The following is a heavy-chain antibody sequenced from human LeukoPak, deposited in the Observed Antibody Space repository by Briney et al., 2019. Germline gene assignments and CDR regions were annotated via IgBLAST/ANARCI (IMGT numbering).Heavy chain of an antibody. CDR3: AKGAVTGFDF. Sequence: PGGSLRLSCAASGFTFTTYDIHWVRQGAGKGLEWVSGIGKTGDTYYLDSVKGRFTFSRENAWNSLSLQMNSLTAGDTAVYYCAKGAVTGFDFWGPGTLVIVSS. CDR2: IGKTGDT. D-gene: IGHD4-17*01. V-gene: IGHV3-13*01. CDR1: GFTFTTYD. J-gene: IGHJ4*02.